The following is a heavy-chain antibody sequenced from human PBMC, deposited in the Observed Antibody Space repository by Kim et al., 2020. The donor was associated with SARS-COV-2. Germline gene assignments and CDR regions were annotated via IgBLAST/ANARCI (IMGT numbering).Heavy chain of an antibody. CDR3: VRGGDFYDDDFNYYG. CDR1: GGSVSSSRDY. Sequence: SETLSLSCSVSGGSVSSSRDYWGWVRQSPGKGPEWVASIYYSGQTNYSPSVESRASISVDRAQNQISLKVTSVTAADAAVYYCVRGGDFYDDDFNYYG. D-gene: IGHD3-22*01. V-gene: IGHV4-39*07. CDR2: IYYSGQT. J-gene: IGHJ6*01.